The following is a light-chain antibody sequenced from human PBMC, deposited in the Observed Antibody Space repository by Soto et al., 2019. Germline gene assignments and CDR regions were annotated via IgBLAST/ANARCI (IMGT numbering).Light chain of an antibody. J-gene: IGKJ1*01. CDR1: QSFXSW. CDR3: LQHYTDPLT. V-gene: IGKV1-5*03. CDR2: KAS. Sequence: DIRVTQCPSTLSGSVGDRVTITCRASQSFXSWFAWYQEKPGKAPKVLXYKASTLNSGVPSRLSGSGSGTEFSLTITSLQPEDFANYYCLQHYTDPLTFGQGTKVDI.